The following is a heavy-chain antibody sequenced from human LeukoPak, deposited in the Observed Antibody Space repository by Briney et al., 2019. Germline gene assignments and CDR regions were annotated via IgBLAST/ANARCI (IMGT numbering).Heavy chain of an antibody. J-gene: IGHJ3*02. Sequence: PSDTLSLTCTVSGGSINRGSYYWGWIRQPPGKGLGWIGSINYSGSTYYNPSRKSRVTISVDTSKNQFSLKLSSVTAADTAVYYCARDGAQPPFYGDYEWGAFDIGGQGTMVTVSS. CDR3: ARDGAQPPFYGDYEWGAFDI. V-gene: IGHV4-39*07. CDR1: GGSINRGSYY. CDR2: INYSGST. D-gene: IGHD4-17*01.